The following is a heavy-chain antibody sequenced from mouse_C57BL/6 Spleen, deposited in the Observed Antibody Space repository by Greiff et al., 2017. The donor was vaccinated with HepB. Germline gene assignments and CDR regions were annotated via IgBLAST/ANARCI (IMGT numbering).Heavy chain of an antibody. V-gene: IGHV5-4*01. D-gene: IGHD2-4*01. CDR1: GFTFSSYA. Sequence: EVQLVESGGGLVKPGGSLKLSCAASGFTFSSYAMPWVRQTPEKRLEWVATISDGGSYTYYPDNVKGRFTISRDNAKNNLYLQMSHLKSADTAMYYCAREDDYDLDYWGQGTTLTVSS. CDR2: ISDGGSYT. CDR3: AREDDYDLDY. J-gene: IGHJ2*01.